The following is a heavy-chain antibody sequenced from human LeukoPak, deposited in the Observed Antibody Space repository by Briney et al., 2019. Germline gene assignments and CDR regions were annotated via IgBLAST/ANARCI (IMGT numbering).Heavy chain of an antibody. J-gene: IGHJ5*02. CDR2: IYTRGST. Sequence: PPETLCLTCTDPLDSINNHYWSWIRQSPGKGLEWIGFIYTRGSTNYSPSLKSRVTMSGDTSKNQVSLTLNSVTAADTAAYYCARHWIETTKTYSYGFGPWGQGTLVTVSS. D-gene: IGHD1-1*01. V-gene: IGHV4-4*09. CDR3: ARHWIETTKTYSYGFGP. CDR1: LDSINNHY.